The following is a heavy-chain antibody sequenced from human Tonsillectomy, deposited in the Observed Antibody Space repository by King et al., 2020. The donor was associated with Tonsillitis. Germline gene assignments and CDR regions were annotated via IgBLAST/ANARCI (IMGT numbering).Heavy chain of an antibody. CDR3: ARDQPYSSGSGMDV. CDR1: GFTFSSYW. CDR2: IKQDGSEK. Sequence: QLVQSGGGLVQPGGSLRLSCAASGFTFSSYWMSWVRQAPGKGLEWVANIKQDGSEKYYGDSVKGRFTISRDNAKNSLYLQMNSLRAEDTAVYYCARDQPYSSGSGMDVWGQGTTVTVS. V-gene: IGHV3-7*01. J-gene: IGHJ6*02. D-gene: IGHD6-19*01.